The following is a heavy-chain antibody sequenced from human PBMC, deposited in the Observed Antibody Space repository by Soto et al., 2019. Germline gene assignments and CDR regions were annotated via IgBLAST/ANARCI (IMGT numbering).Heavy chain of an antibody. V-gene: IGHV1-18*01. J-gene: IGHJ4*02. CDR1: GYTFTSYG. CDR3: ARDVGTIVVVPAASLTY. D-gene: IGHD2-2*01. CDR2: ISAYNGNT. Sequence: ASVKVSCKASGYTFTSYGISWVRQAPGQGLERIGRISAYNGNTNYAQKHQGRVTMTTDTSTSTAYMELRSLRSDDTAVYYCARDVGTIVVVPAASLTYWGQGTLVTVSS.